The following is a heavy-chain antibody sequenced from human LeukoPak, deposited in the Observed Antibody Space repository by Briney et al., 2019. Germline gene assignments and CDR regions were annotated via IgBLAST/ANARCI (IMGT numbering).Heavy chain of an antibody. D-gene: IGHD2-15*01. CDR3: ARGHVVVVAAPYYYYYMDV. CDR1: GYTFTSYD. CDR2: MNPNSGNT. J-gene: IGHJ6*03. V-gene: IGHV1-8*03. Sequence: ASVKVSCKASGYTFTSYDINWVRQATGQGLEWMGWMNPNSGNTGYAQKFQGRVTITRNTSISTAYMELSSLRSEDTAVYYCARGHVVVVAAPYYYYYMDVWGKGTTVNVSS.